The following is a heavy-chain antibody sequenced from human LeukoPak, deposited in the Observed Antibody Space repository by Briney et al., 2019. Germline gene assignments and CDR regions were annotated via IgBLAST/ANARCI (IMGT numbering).Heavy chain of an antibody. J-gene: IGHJ4*02. CDR1: GFTFSSYS. Sequence: PGGSLRLSCAASGFTFSSYSMNWVRQAPGKGLEWVSSISSSSSYIYYADSVKGRFTISRDNAKNSLYLQMNSLRAEDTAVYYCAGDYSSSWYDYFDYWGQGTLVTVSS. V-gene: IGHV3-21*01. D-gene: IGHD6-13*01. CDR3: AGDYSSSWYDYFDY. CDR2: ISSSSSYI.